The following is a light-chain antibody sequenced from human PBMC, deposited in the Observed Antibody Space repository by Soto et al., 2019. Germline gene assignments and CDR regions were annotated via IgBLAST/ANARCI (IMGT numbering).Light chain of an antibody. V-gene: IGLV2-23*02. CDR2: EVN. J-gene: IGLJ1*01. Sequence: HSVLTQPAPLSGLPGQSSTISRTGTSSDVGSYNYVSWFQHHPGKAPKLIIYEVNKRPSGISDRFSGSKSGNTASLTISGLQAEDEADYYRCSYAGTTTSYVFGTGTKVTVL. CDR1: SSDVGSYNY. CDR3: CSYAGTTTSYV.